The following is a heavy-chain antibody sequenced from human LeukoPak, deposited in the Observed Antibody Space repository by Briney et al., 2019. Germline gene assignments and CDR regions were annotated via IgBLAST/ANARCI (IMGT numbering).Heavy chain of an antibody. J-gene: IGHJ5*02. V-gene: IGHV3-53*01. CDR2: IYSGGST. CDR3: ASHPGIAAAGTGPRYNWFDP. D-gene: IGHD6-13*01. CDR1: GFTVSSNY. Sequence: GGSLRLSCAASGFTVSSNYMSWVRQAPGKGLEWVSVIYSGGSTYYADSVKGRFTISRDNSKNTLYLQMNRLRAEDTAVYYCASHPGIAAAGTGPRYNWFDPWGQGTLVTVSS.